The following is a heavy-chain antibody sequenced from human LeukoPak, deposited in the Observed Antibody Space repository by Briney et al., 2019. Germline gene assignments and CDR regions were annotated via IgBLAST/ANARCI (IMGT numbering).Heavy chain of an antibody. CDR3: ARNGSGWSSY. CDR2: ISPDETEK. J-gene: IGHJ4*02. D-gene: IGHD6-19*01. CDR1: GFTFSSSW. V-gene: IGHV3-7*01. Sequence: PGGSLRLSCAASGFTFSSSWMSWLRQAPGRGLEWVINISPDETEKYFVDSVKGRFTISRDNAKNSLYLQMNSLTAEDMAVYFCARNGSGWSSYWGQGTLVTVSS.